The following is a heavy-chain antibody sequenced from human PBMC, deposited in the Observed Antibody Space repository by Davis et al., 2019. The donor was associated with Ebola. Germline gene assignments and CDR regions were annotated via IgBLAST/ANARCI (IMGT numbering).Heavy chain of an antibody. Sequence: PGGSLRLSCAASGFTFSSYGMHWVRQAPGKGLEWVAVISYDGSIKYYADSVKGRFTISRDNSKNTLYLQMNSLRAEDTAVDYCARDAPSGSYLVWGQGTLVTVSS. D-gene: IGHD1-26*01. J-gene: IGHJ4*02. V-gene: IGHV3-30*03. CDR1: GFTFSSYG. CDR3: ARDAPSGSYLV. CDR2: ISYDGSIK.